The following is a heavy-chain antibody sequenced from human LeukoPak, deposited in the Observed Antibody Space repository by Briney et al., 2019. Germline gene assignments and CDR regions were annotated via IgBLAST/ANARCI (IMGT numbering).Heavy chain of an antibody. J-gene: IGHJ5*02. CDR1: GFTFSSYA. CDR3: ARGLTARNWFDP. D-gene: IGHD1-20*01. V-gene: IGHV3-23*01. CDR2: ISGSGGST. Sequence: GGSLRLSCAASGFTFSSYAMSWVRQAPGKGLEWVSAISGSGGSTYYADSVKGRFTISRGNSKNTLYLQMNSLRGEDTAVYYCARGLTARNWFDPWGQGTLVTVSS.